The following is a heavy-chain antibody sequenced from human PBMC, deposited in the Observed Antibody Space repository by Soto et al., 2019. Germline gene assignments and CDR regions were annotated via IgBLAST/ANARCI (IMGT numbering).Heavy chain of an antibody. Sequence: SETLSLTCTFSGISSTSSYWNWFRQSPGKGLECIGQISDRGDINYNPPLESRVAISTDTSKNQVSLTLTAVNAADTAVYFCARGRHWFGPWGQGTLVTVS. V-gene: IGHV4-59*08. CDR1: GISSTSSY. J-gene: IGHJ5*02. CDR3: ARGRHWFGP. CDR2: ISDRGDI.